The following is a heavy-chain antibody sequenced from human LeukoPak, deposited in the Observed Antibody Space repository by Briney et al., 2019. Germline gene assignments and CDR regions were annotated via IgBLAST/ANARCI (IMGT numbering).Heavy chain of an antibody. V-gene: IGHV4-59*12. J-gene: IGHJ5*02. CDR2: VYYSGST. D-gene: IGHD3-22*01. CDR3: AMVITSVGFDP. Sequence: SETLSLTCTVSGGSISSYHWSWIRQPPGKGLEWLGYVYYSGSTYYNPSLKSRVTISVDTSKNQFSLKLSSVTAADTAVYYCAMVITSVGFDPWGQGTLVTVSS. CDR1: GGSISSYH.